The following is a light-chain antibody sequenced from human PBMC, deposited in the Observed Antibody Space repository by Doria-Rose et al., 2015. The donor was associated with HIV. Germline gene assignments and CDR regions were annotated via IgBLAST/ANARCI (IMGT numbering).Light chain of an antibody. V-gene: IGLV2-14*03. J-gene: IGLJ1*01. Sequence: APKLMIYDVSTRPSGVSSRFSGSKSGDTASLIISGLQAEDEADYYCNSYTTSSTHNYVFGTGTKVTVL. CDR3: NSYTTSSTHNYV. CDR2: DVS.